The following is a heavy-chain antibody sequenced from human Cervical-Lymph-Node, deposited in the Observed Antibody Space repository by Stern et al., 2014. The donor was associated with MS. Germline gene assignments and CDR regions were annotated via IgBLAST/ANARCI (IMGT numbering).Heavy chain of an antibody. CDR2: IYPGNFDT. J-gene: IGHJ3*02. CDR1: GYSFTNSW. Sequence: EVQLVQSGADVKKPGESLKISCKASGYSFTNSWIGWVRQMPGKGLEWMGIIYPGNFDTRYSPSFQGQVTISADRSISTAYLQWSSLKASDTAMYYCARLASYTGYDYDAFDMWGQGTRVTVS. CDR3: ARLASYTGYDYDAFDM. V-gene: IGHV5-51*03. D-gene: IGHD5-12*01.